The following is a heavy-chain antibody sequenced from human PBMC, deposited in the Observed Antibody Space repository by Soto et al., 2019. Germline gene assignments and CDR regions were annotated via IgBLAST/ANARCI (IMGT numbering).Heavy chain of an antibody. V-gene: IGHV1-69*06. CDR1: GGTFSSYA. CDR2: IIPIFGTA. J-gene: IGHJ5*02. CDR3: ARDLEQQHAGWFDP. Sequence: VKVSCKASGGTFSSYAISWVRQAPGQGLEWMGGIIPIFGTANYAQKFQGRVTITADKSTSTAYMELSSLRSEDTAVYYCARDLEQQHAGWFDPWGQGTLVTISS. D-gene: IGHD6-13*01.